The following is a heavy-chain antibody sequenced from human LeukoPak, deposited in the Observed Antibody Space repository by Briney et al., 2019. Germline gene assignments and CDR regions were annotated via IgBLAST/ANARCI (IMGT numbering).Heavy chain of an antibody. V-gene: IGHV1-18*01. J-gene: IGHJ4*02. CDR2: ISAYNGNT. CDR1: GYTFTSYG. CDR3: ARDSRTTVTTHAFPFDY. D-gene: IGHD4-17*01. Sequence: GASVKVSCKASGYTFTSYGISWVRQAPGQGLEWMGWISAYNGNTNYAQKLQGRVTMTTDTSTSTAYMELRSLRSDDTAVYYCARDSRTTVTTHAFPFDYWGQGTLVTVSS.